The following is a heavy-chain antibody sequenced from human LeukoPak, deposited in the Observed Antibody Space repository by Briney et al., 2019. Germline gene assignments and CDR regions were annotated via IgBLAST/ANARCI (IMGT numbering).Heavy chain of an antibody. CDR1: GGSISSSSYY. CDR2: IYYSGST. CDR3: ARDTAAAPGCLTRYYFDY. D-gene: IGHD6-13*01. Sequence: SETLSLTCTVSGGSISSSSYYWGWIRQPPGKGLEWIGSIYYSGSTYYNPSLKSRVTISVDTSKNQFSLKLSSVTAADTAVYYCARDTAAAPGCLTRYYFDYWGQGTLVTVSS. J-gene: IGHJ4*02. V-gene: IGHV4-39*07.